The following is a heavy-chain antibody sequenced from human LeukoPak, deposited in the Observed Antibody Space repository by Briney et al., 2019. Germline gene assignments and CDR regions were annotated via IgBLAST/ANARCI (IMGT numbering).Heavy chain of an antibody. Sequence: GASVKVSCKVSGYTLTELSMHRVRQAPGKGLEWMGGFDPEDGETIYAQKFQGRVTMTEDTSTDTAYMELSSLRSEDTAVYYCATVAKGWFGFYYGMDVWGQGTTVTVSS. CDR3: ATVAKGWFGFYYGMDV. CDR1: GYTLTELS. V-gene: IGHV1-24*01. CDR2: FDPEDGET. D-gene: IGHD3-10*01. J-gene: IGHJ6*02.